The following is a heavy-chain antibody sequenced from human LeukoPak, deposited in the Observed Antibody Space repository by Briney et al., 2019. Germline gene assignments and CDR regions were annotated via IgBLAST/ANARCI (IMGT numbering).Heavy chain of an antibody. Sequence: GGSLRLSCAASGFTFSDYYMSWIRQAPGKGLEWVSYISSSGSTLYYADSVKGRFTISRDNAKNSLYLQMNSLRAEDTAVYYCAREAMIVVVSNDAFDIWGQGTMVTVSS. CDR2: ISSSGSTL. J-gene: IGHJ3*02. V-gene: IGHV3-11*01. CDR3: AREAMIVVVSNDAFDI. CDR1: GFTFSDYY. D-gene: IGHD3-22*01.